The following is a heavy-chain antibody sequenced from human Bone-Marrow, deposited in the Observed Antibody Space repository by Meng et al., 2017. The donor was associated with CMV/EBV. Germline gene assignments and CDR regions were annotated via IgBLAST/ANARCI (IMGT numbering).Heavy chain of an antibody. CDR2: IYHSGST. CDR3: ARYPHPGDYYYYYGMDV. D-gene: IGHD1-26*01. CDR1: GYSISSGYY. Sequence: TLSLTCTVSGYSISSGYYWGWIRQPPGKGLEWIGSIYHSGSTYYNPSLKSRVTISVDTSKNQFSLKLSSVTAADTAVYYCARYPHPGDYYYYYGMDVWGQGTTVTVSS. J-gene: IGHJ6*02. V-gene: IGHV4-38-2*02.